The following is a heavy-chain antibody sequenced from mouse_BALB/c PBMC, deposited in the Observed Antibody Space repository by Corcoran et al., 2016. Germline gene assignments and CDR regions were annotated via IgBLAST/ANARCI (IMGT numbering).Heavy chain of an antibody. D-gene: IGHD2-14*01. CDR2: ISYDGSN. J-gene: IGHJ2*01. CDR1: GYSITSGYY. Sequence: DVQLQESGPGLVKPSQSLSLTCSVTGYSITSGYYWNWIRQFPGDKLEWMGYISYDGSNNYNPSLKNRISITRDTSKNQFFLKLNSVTTEETATYYCARAYRYDYFDYWGQGTTLTVSS. V-gene: IGHV3-6*02. CDR3: ARAYRYDYFDY.